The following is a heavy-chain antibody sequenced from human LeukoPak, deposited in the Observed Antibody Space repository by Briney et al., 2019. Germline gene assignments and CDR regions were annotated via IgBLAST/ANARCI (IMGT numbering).Heavy chain of an antibody. J-gene: IGHJ4*02. D-gene: IGHD1-26*01. V-gene: IGHV4-59*01. CDR1: GGSISSYY. CDR3: ARGRLGATY. CDR2: IYYSGST. Sequence: SETLSLTCTVSGGSISSYYWSWIRQPPGKGLEWIGYIYYSGSTNYSPSLKSRVTISVDMSKNQFFLNLTSVTAADTAVYYCARGRLGATYWGQGTLVTVSP.